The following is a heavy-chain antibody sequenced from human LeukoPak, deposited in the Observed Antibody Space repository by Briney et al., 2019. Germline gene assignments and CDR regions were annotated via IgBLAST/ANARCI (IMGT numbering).Heavy chain of an antibody. J-gene: IGHJ4*02. CDR1: GGTFSSYA. CDR2: IILILGIA. V-gene: IGHV1-69*04. CDR3: ARDHSAYCGGDCYPYYFDY. Sequence: ASVKVSCKASGGTFSSYAISWVRQAPGQGLEWMGRIILILGIANYAQKFQGRVTITADKSTSTAYMELSSLRSEDTAVYYCARDHSAYCGGDCYPYYFDYWGQGTLVTVSS. D-gene: IGHD2-21*02.